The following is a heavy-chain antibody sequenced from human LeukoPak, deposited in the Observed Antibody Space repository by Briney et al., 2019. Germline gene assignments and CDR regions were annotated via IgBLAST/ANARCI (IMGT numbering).Heavy chain of an antibody. CDR3: ACLYYYDGPCDY. CDR1: GGSFSGYY. D-gene: IGHD3-22*01. CDR2: INHSGST. V-gene: IGHV4-34*01. J-gene: IGHJ4*02. Sequence: SETLSLTCAVYGGSFSGYYWSWIRQPPGKGLEWIGEINHSGSTNYNPSLKSRVTISVDTSKNQFSLKLSSVTAADTAVYYCACLYYYDGPCDYWGQGTLVTVSS.